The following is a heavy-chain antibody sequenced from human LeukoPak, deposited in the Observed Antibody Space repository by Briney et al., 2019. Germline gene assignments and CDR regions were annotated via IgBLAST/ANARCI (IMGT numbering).Heavy chain of an antibody. V-gene: IGHV1-2*02. CDR2: INPNSGGT. J-gene: IGHJ4*02. CDR1: GYTFTSYG. Sequence: ASVKVSCKASGYTFTSYGISWVRQAPGQGLEWMGWINPNSGGTNYAQKFQGRVTMTRDTSISTAYMELSRLRSDDTAVYYCARDSVGYFDYWGQGTLVTVSS. CDR3: ARDSVGYFDY. D-gene: IGHD1-26*01.